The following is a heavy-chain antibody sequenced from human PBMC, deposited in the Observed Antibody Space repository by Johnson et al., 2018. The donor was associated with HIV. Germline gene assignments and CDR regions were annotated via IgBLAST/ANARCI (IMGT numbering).Heavy chain of an antibody. CDR3: AGKEAIDEAFDI. J-gene: IGHJ3*02. CDR1: GFTFSSYA. D-gene: IGHD2-2*01. Sequence: QVQLVESGGGVVQPGRSLRLSCVASGFTFSSYAMHWVRQAPGKGLEWVAVISYDGSNKYYADSVKGRFTISRDNSKNPLYLQMNSLRAEDTAVYYCAGKEAIDEAFDIWGQGTMVTVSS. CDR2: ISYDGSNK. V-gene: IGHV3-30-3*01.